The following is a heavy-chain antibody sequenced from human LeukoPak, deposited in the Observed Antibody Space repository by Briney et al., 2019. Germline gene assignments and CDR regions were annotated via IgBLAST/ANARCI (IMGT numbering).Heavy chain of an antibody. Sequence: GGSLRLSCAASGFTFSSYEMNWVRQAPGKGLEWVSYISSSGSTIYYADSVKGRFTISRDNAKNSLYLQMNSLRAEDTAVYYCAREAVVGAFDYWGQGTMVTVS. CDR2: ISSSGSTI. CDR3: AREAVVGAFDY. J-gene: IGHJ4*02. V-gene: IGHV3-48*03. D-gene: IGHD1-26*01. CDR1: GFTFSSYE.